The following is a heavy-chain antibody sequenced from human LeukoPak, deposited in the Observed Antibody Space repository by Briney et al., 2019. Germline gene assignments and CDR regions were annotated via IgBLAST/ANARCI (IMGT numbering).Heavy chain of an antibody. CDR2: INHSGST. J-gene: IGHJ5*02. Sequence: SETLSLTCAVYGGSFSGYYWSWIRQPPGKGLEWIGEINHSGSTNYNPSLKSRVTISVDTSKNQFSLKLSSVTAADTAVYYCARGLFLRYFDWPNWFDPWGQGTLVAVSS. D-gene: IGHD3-9*01. V-gene: IGHV4-34*01. CDR3: ARGLFLRYFDWPNWFDP. CDR1: GGSFSGYY.